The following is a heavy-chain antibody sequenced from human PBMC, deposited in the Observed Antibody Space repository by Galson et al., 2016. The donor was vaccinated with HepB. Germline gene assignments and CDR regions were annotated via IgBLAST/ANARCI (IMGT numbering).Heavy chain of an antibody. CDR1: GGSISSSFW. CDR2: IYHSGST. Sequence: ETLSLTCAVSGGSISSSFWWTWVRQPPGKGLEWIGEIYHSGSTNYNPSLKSRVTTSVDNSKNQFSLKLSSLTAADTAVYYWAKWGGVGGGYTLDWGQGTLVTVSS. V-gene: IGHV4-4*02. CDR3: AKWGGVGGGYTLD. J-gene: IGHJ4*02. D-gene: IGHD1-1*01.